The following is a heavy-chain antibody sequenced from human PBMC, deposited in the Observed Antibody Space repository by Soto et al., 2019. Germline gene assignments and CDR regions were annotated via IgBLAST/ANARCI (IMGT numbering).Heavy chain of an antibody. CDR2: INSDGSST. V-gene: IGHV3-74*01. CDR3: ARVTPRPG. CDR1: GFTFTTAW. J-gene: IGHJ4*02. Sequence: GGSLRLSCAASGFTFTTAWINWVRQAPGKGLVWVSRINSDGSSTSYADSVKGRFTISRDNAKNTLYLQMNSLRAEDTAVYYCARVTPRPGWGQGTLVTVSS. D-gene: IGHD2-15*01.